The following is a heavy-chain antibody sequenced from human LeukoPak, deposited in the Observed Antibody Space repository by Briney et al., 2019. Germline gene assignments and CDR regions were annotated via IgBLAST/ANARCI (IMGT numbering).Heavy chain of an antibody. D-gene: IGHD3-22*01. CDR1: GFTFTTYS. Sequence: PGGSLRLSCAASGFTFTTYSMNCVRQAPGKGLEWVSSITSSSSGIYYADSVKGRFTFSTDNAKNSLYLQMNSLRAEDTAVHYCARGSHVYYDTSDYRYYFESWGQGTLGTVSS. CDR2: ITSSSSGI. J-gene: IGHJ4*02. CDR3: ARGSHVYYDTSDYRYYFES. V-gene: IGHV3-21*01.